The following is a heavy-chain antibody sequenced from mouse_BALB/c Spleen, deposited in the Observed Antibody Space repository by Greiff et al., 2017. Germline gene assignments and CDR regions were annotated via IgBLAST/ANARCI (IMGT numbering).Heavy chain of an antibody. J-gene: IGHJ4*01. Sequence: EVKLMESGGGLVQPGGSLKLSCAASGFTFSSYTMSWVRQTPEKRLEWVAYISNGGGSTYYPDTVKGRFTISRDNAKNTLYLQMSSLKSEDTAMYYCAREGKYGYYPYARDYWGQGTAVTVSS. V-gene: IGHV5-12-2*01. CDR3: AREGKYGYYPYARDY. CDR2: ISNGGGST. D-gene: IGHD2-10*02. CDR1: GFTFSSYT.